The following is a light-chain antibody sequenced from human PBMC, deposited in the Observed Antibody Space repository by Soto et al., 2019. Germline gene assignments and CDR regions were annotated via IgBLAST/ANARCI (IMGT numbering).Light chain of an antibody. CDR2: EVS. J-gene: IGLJ3*02. Sequence: QSVLTQPPSASGSPGQSVTISCTGTSSDVGGYNYVSWYQQHPGKAPKLMIYEVSKRPSGVPDRFSGSKSGNTASMTVSGHQAEDEADYYCSSYGGSNNLVFGGGTKLTVL. V-gene: IGLV2-8*01. CDR3: SSYGGSNNLV. CDR1: SSDVGGYNY.